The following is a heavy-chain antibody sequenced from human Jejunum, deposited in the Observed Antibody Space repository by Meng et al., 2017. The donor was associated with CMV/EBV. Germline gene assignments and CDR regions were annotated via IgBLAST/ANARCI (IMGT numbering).Heavy chain of an antibody. J-gene: IGHJ3*02. D-gene: IGHD1-26*01. CDR3: ARVGATSRFGAFDI. V-gene: IGHV4-59*01. CDR2: IYSSAST. Sequence: SGGSLSSFFWGWVRQPPGKGLEWIAYIYSSASTNYNPSLRSRVTISVDTSRNQFSLRLSSVTAADTAVYYGARVGATSRFGAFDIWGQGTMVTVSS. CDR1: GGSLSSFF.